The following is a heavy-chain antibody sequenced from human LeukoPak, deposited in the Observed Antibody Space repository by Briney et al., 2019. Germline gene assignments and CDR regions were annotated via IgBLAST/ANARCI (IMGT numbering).Heavy chain of an antibody. D-gene: IGHD3-3*01. CDR1: GFTFSSYW. J-gene: IGHJ4*02. V-gene: IGHV3-74*01. CDR3: VTDGTLDGLWY. Sequence: GGSLRLSCAASGFTFSSYWMHWVRQAPGKGLVWVSRINSDGSITSYADSVKGRFTISRDNAKNTLYLQMNSLKIEDTAVYYCVTDGTLDGLWYWGQGTLVTVSS. CDR2: INSDGSIT.